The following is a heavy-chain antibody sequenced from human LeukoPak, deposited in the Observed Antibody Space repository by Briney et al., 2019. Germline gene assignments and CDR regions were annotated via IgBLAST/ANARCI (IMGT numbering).Heavy chain of an antibody. V-gene: IGHV1-2*02. Sequence: GASVKVSCKASGYTFTGYFMQWVRHAPGQGLEWMGWINPNSGGTSYAQKFQGRVTMTRDTSISTAYMELSRLRSEDTAVYYGARDYELGTAGTAYEYFDYWGQGTLVTVSS. J-gene: IGHJ4*02. D-gene: IGHD1-1*01. CDR2: INPNSGGT. CDR1: GYTFTGYF. CDR3: ARDYELGTAGTAYEYFDY.